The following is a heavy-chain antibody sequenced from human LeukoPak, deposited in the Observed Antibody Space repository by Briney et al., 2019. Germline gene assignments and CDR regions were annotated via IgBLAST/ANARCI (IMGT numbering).Heavy chain of an antibody. Sequence: ASVKVSCKASGYTFTSYYMHWVRQAPGQGLEWMGIINPSGGSTSYAQKFQGRVTMTRDTSTSTVYMELSSLRSEDTAVYYCARVSRYCSGGSCYSEYFQHWGQGTLVTVSS. CDR1: GYTFTSYY. V-gene: IGHV1-46*01. J-gene: IGHJ1*01. D-gene: IGHD2-15*01. CDR3: ARVSRYCSGGSCYSEYFQH. CDR2: INPSGGST.